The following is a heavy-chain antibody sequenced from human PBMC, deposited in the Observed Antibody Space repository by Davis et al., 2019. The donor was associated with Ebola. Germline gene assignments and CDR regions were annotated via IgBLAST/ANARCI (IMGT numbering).Heavy chain of an antibody. CDR2: INPNDDSR. Sequence: AASVKVSCKASGGTFSSYTISWVRQAPGQGLEWVGMINPNDDSRSYAQKFQGRVTMTRDTSTSTIYMELSSLRSDDSAVYYCARGSRNFFDSSGYYYRFDYWGQGTLVTVSS. J-gene: IGHJ4*02. D-gene: IGHD3-22*01. V-gene: IGHV1-46*01. CDR3: ARGSRNFFDSSGYYYRFDY. CDR1: GGTFSSYT.